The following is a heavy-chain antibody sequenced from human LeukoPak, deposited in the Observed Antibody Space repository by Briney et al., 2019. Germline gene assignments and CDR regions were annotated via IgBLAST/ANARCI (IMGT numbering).Heavy chain of an antibody. Sequence: PGGSLRLSCAASGFTFSNFWMSWVRQAPGKGLEWVANIKQDRSETYHVDSVKGRFTISRDNAKNSLYLQMNSLRAEDTAVYYCARMVRETDYWGQGTLVIVSS. D-gene: IGHD3-10*01. V-gene: IGHV3-7*01. CDR2: IKQDRSET. CDR1: GFTFSNFW. CDR3: ARMVRETDY. J-gene: IGHJ4*02.